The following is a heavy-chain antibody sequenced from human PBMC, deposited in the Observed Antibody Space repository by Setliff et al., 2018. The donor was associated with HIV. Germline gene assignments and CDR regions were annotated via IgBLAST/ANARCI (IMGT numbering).Heavy chain of an antibody. D-gene: IGHD5-18*01. CDR2: IIPNLGTS. CDR1: GGTFSSYA. V-gene: IGHV1-69*13. J-gene: IGHJ5*02. CDR3: ARWVIRGYNYGLGGEFDP. Sequence: SVKVSCKASGGTFSSYAMTWVRQAPGQGLEWLGGIIPNLGTSNFAQKFQDRVTFTADESTSTAYMELSSLRSEDTAVYYCARWVIRGYNYGLGGEFDPWGQGTLVTVSS.